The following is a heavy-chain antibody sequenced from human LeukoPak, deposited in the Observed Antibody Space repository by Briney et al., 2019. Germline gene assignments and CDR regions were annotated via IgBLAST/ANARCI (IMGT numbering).Heavy chain of an antibody. J-gene: IGHJ1*01. CDR1: GFTFSSYG. CDR3: AKGISRGLELRTEYFQH. CDR2: IRYDGSNK. D-gene: IGHD1-7*01. Sequence: GGSLRLSCAASGFTFSSYGMHWVRQAPGKGLEWVAFIRYDGSNKYYADSVKGRFTISRDNSKNTLYLQMNSLRAEDTAVYYCAKGISRGLELRTEYFQHWGQGTLVTVSS. V-gene: IGHV3-30*02.